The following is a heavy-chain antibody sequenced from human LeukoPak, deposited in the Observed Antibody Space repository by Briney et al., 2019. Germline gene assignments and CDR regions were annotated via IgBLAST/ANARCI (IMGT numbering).Heavy chain of an antibody. Sequence: PSETLSLTCTVSGGSLSSSDYHWGWIRQPPGKGLEWIGSMYYSGSTYYNPSLKSRVTISVDTSKNQFSLKLSSVTAADTAVYYCARRIDYYYYMDVWGKGTTVTVSS. CDR3: ARRIDYYYYMDV. CDR1: GGSLSSSDYH. J-gene: IGHJ6*03. CDR2: MYYSGST. D-gene: IGHD2-15*01. V-gene: IGHV4-39*01.